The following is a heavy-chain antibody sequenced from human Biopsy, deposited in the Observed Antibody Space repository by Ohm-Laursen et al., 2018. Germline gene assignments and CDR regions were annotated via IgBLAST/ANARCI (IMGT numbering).Heavy chain of an antibody. CDR1: GFTFTSYE. Sequence: GSLSLSCSASGFTFTSYEMNWVCHASGTGLEWVANIHYTGSPIYYADSVRGRFTISRDNGEYSLFLQMNSLSVDDTAVFYCARRIPLYGMDVWGQGTTVTVSS. CDR2: IHYTGSPI. J-gene: IGHJ6*02. CDR3: ARRIPLYGMDV. V-gene: IGHV3-48*03. D-gene: IGHD2-2*02.